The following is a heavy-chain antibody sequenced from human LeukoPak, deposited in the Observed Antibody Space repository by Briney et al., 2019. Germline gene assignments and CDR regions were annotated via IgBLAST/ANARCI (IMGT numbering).Heavy chain of an antibody. CDR2: IYYSGST. CDR1: GDSISSSSYY. CDR3: ARILNYYDSSDYYNDVFDI. J-gene: IGHJ3*02. Sequence: SETLSLTCTVSGDSISSSSYYRGWIRQPPGKGLEWIGSIYYSGSTYYNSSLKSRVTISVDTSKNQFSLKLSSVTAADTAVYYCARILNYYDSSDYYNDVFDIWGQGTMVTVSS. V-gene: IGHV4-39*01. D-gene: IGHD3-22*01.